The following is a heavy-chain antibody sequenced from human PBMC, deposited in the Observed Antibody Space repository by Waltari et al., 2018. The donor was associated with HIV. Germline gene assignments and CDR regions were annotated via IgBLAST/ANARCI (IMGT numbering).Heavy chain of an antibody. CDR3: ARGGSYGGYYFDY. CDR2: IYTSGGP. Sequence: QVQLQESGPGLVKPSQTLSLTCTVSGGSISSGSYYWSWIRQPAGKGLEWIGRIYTSGGPNYHPSLKSRVTISVDTSKNQFSLKLSSVTAADTAVYYCARGGSYGGYYFDYWGQGTLVTVSS. J-gene: IGHJ4*02. V-gene: IGHV4-61*02. D-gene: IGHD4-17*01. CDR1: GGSISSGSYY.